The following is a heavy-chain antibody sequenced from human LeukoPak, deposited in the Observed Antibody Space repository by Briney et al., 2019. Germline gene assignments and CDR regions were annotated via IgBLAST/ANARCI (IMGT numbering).Heavy chain of an antibody. CDR2: ISWNSGSI. V-gene: IGHV3-9*01. D-gene: IGHD3-9*01. CDR3: AKWNHYDILTGSGHIDY. Sequence: PGGSLRLSCAASGFTFSGYAMSWVRQAPGKGLEWVSGISWNSGSIGYPDSVKGRFTISGDNAKNSLYLQMNSLRAEDTALYYCAKWNHYDILTGSGHIDYWGRGTLVTVSS. CDR1: GFTFSGYA. J-gene: IGHJ4*02.